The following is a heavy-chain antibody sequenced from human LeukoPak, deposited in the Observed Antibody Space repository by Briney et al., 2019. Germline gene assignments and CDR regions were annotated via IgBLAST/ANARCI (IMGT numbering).Heavy chain of an antibody. V-gene: IGHV3-64*01. CDR3: AKDNHRDGHNYRY. CDR1: GFTFSSYA. D-gene: IGHD5-24*01. J-gene: IGHJ4*02. Sequence: PGGSLRLSCAASGFTFSSYAMHWVRQAPGKGLEYVSAISSNGGSTYYANSVKGRFTISRDNSKNTLYLQMNSLRAEDTAVYYCAKDNHRDGHNYRYWGQGTLVTVSS. CDR2: ISSNGGST.